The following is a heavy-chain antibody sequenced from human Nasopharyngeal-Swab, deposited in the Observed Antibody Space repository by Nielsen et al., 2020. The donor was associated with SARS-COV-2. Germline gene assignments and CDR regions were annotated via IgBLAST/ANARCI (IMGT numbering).Heavy chain of an antibody. D-gene: IGHD5-12*01. CDR3: AKDRDSGDDSEEYYHYYGMDV. CDR1: GFTFSNFA. Sequence: GESLKISCAASGFTFSNFAMSWVRQAPGEGLEWVSVISGDSDSTYYTDSVRGRFTISRDNSKNTLNLQMNNLRAEDTAIYYCAKDRDSGDDSEEYYHYYGMDVWGQGAPVTVSS. J-gene: IGHJ6*02. V-gene: IGHV3-23*01. CDR2: ISGDSDST.